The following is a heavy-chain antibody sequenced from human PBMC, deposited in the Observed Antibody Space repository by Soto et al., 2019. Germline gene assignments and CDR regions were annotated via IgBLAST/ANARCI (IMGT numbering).Heavy chain of an antibody. Sequence: GGSLRLSCAASGFTFDDYAMHWVRQAPGKGLEWVSGISWNSGSIGYADSVKGRFTISRDNAKNSLYLQMNSLRAEDTALYYCAKDRGNEGLDYWGQGTLVTVSS. V-gene: IGHV3-9*01. D-gene: IGHD1-1*01. CDR2: ISWNSGSI. CDR3: AKDRGNEGLDY. CDR1: GFTFDDYA. J-gene: IGHJ4*02.